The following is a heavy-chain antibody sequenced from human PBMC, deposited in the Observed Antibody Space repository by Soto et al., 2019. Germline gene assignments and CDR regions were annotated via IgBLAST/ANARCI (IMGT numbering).Heavy chain of an antibody. CDR2: INSDLGGT. V-gene: IGHV1-2*01. J-gene: IGHJ3*01. CDR1: RYSFSGYY. CDR3: ARTPSLGATTVIVGDDAFDL. D-gene: IGHD1-26*01. Sequence: QEQLAQSGAEVKKPGASVMVSCKASRYSFSGYYFHWVRQAPGQGPEWMGWINSDLGGTNYARRFQCRVIRTRYTSTRTGYMELSSLRSDDTVVYFCARTPSLGATTVIVGDDAFDLWGQGTLITVSS.